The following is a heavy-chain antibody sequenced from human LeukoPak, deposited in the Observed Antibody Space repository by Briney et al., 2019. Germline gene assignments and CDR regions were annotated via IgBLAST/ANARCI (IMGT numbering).Heavy chain of an antibody. V-gene: IGHV1-69*05. J-gene: IGHJ5*02. D-gene: IGHD2-2*01. Sequence: ASVKVSCKASGGTFSSYAISWVRQAPGQGLEWMGGIIPIFGTANYAQKFQGRVTITTDESTSTAYMELSSLRSEDTAVYYCARVGRCSSTSRFLSMGWFDPWGQGTLVTVSS. CDR1: GGTFSSYA. CDR3: ARVGRCSSTSRFLSMGWFDP. CDR2: IIPIFGTA.